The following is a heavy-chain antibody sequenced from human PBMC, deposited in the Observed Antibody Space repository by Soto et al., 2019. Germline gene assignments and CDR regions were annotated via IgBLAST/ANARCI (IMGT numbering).Heavy chain of an antibody. Sequence: QMQLQESGPGLVKPSQTLSLICSVSGGSISRPGYYWAWIRQHPARGLEWIGSISYSGNSNHNPSVQTRLILSVDTPQKGFSLRLNSVTAADAAVHYCGRLRRDGSGVHANWGQGARVTVSA. J-gene: IGHJ4*02. CDR1: GGSISRPGYY. CDR2: ISYSGNS. D-gene: IGHD3-22*01. V-gene: IGHV4-31*03. CDR3: GRLRRDGSGVHAN.